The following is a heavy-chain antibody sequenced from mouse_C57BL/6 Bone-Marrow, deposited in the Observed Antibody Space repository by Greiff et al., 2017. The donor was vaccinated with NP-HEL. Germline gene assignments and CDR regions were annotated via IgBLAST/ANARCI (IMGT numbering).Heavy chain of an antibody. CDR1: GYAFSSSW. Sequence: VKLMESGPELVKPGASVKISCKASGYAFSSSWMNWVKQRPGKGLEWIGRIYPGDGDTNYNGKFKGKATLTADKSSSTAYMQLSSLTSEDSAVYFCARDDGYYSYYAMDYWGQGTSVTVSS. CDR3: ARDDGYYSYYAMDY. J-gene: IGHJ4*01. CDR2: IYPGDGDT. V-gene: IGHV1-82*01. D-gene: IGHD2-3*01.